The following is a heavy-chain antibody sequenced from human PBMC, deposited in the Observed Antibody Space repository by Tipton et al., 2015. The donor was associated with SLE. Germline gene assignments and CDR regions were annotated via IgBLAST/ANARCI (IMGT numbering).Heavy chain of an antibody. Sequence: LRLSCAVSGGSFSGNYWSWIRQVPGKGLEWIGEINRSGGTNYNAALNRRVAISVDTSKNQFSLRLNSVTAADTAVYYCATEHFDYWGQGTLVTVSS. CDR2: INRSGGT. V-gene: IGHV4-34*01. CDR1: GGSFSGNY. J-gene: IGHJ4*02. D-gene: IGHD1/OR15-1a*01. CDR3: ATEHFDY.